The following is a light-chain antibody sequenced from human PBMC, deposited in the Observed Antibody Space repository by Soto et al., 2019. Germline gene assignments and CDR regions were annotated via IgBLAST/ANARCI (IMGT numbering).Light chain of an antibody. Sequence: DIQMTQSPSSLSASVGDRVTITCQASQDISNYLNWYQQKQGKAPKLLIYDASNLETGVPSRFSGSGSGTDFTFTISSLQPEDIATYYCQQYDNLHAITFGQGTRLEIK. CDR3: QQYDNLHAIT. CDR1: QDISNY. CDR2: DAS. V-gene: IGKV1-33*01. J-gene: IGKJ5*01.